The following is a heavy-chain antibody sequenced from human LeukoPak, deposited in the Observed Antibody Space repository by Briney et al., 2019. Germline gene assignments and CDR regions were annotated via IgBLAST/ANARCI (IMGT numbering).Heavy chain of an antibody. D-gene: IGHD2-2*01. J-gene: IGHJ4*02. CDR1: GGSFSGYY. CDR2: INHSGST. Sequence: PSETLSLTCAVYGGSFSGYYWSWIRQPPGKGLEWIGEINHSGSTNYNPSLKSRVTISVDTSKNQFSLKLSSVTAADTAVYYCARGADVVVPAEARGGTSSVVDYWGQGTLVTVSS. CDR3: ARGADVVVPAEARGGTSSVVDY. V-gene: IGHV4-34*01.